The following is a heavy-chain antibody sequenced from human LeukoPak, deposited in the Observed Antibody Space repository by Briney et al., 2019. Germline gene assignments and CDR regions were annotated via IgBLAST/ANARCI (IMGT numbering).Heavy chain of an antibody. CDR1: GGSISSGDYY. D-gene: IGHD2-15*01. V-gene: IGHV4-30-4*08. CDR2: IYYSGST. J-gene: IGHJ4*02. CDR3: ARAAPVGLELPLDY. Sequence: SETPSLTCTVSGGSISSGDYYWSWIRQPPGKGLEWIGYIYYSGSTYYNPSLKSRVTISVDTSKNQFSLKLSSVTAADTAVYYCARAAPVGLELPLDYWGQGTLVTVSS.